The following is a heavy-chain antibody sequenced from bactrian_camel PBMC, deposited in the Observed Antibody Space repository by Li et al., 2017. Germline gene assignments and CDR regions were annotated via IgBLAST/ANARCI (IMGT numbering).Heavy chain of an antibody. D-gene: IGHD1*01. CDR1: GFTFNSVW. CDR3: ATYLDFGS. CDR2: ISTGGGTT. Sequence: HVQLVESGGGSVQAGGSRRLSCAASGFTFNSVWMYWVRQAPEKGLEWVSCISTGGGTTYYGDSVQGRFAISRDNAKNTVYLQMNSLKPEDTAVYYCATYLDFGSWGQGTQVTVS. V-gene: IGHV3S1*01. J-gene: IGHJ6*01.